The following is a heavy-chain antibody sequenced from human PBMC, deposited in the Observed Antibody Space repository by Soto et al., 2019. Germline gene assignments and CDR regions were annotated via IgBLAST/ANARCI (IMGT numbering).Heavy chain of an antibody. CDR2: IYWDEDK. J-gene: IGHJ6*02. D-gene: IGHD3-10*01. CDR3: AHKGGRGAGMDV. Sequence: QITLKESGPPLVKPTQTLTLTCTLSGFSLSTSGVGVGWIRXXXGKALEWLALIYWDEDKRYSPSLKSRLTXXXXXXXXXXVXXXXXXXXXXXXXYYCAHKGGRGAGMDVWGQGATVTVSS. V-gene: IGHV2-5*02. CDR1: GFSLSTSGVG.